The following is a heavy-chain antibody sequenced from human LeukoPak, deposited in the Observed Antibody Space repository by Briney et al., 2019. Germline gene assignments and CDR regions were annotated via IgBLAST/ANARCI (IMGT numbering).Heavy chain of an antibody. CDR1: GGSVSSGGFY. J-gene: IGHJ4*02. CDR2: IHYSGDT. Sequence: SATLSLTCNVSGGSVSSGGFYWSWIRQQPGKGLEWIGYIHYSGDTYYNPSLRSRVTISVDTSKNQFSLKVNSVTAADTAVYYCASYYGDYAVFDYWGQGALVTVSS. V-gene: IGHV4-31*03. CDR3: ASYYGDYAVFDY. D-gene: IGHD4-17*01.